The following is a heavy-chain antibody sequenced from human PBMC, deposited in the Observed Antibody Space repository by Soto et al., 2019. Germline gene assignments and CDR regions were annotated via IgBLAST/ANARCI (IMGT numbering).Heavy chain of an antibody. CDR1: GYTFTSYG. CDR2: ISAYNGNT. V-gene: IGHV1-18*01. J-gene: IGHJ4*02. D-gene: IGHD2-2*01. Sequence: ASVKVSCKAPGYTFTSYGISWVRQAPGQGLEWMGWISAYNGNTNYAQKLQGRVTMTTDTSTSTAYMELRSLRSNDTAVYYCARGGLSSTSHLIDYWGQGTLVTVSS. CDR3: ARGGLSSTSHLIDY.